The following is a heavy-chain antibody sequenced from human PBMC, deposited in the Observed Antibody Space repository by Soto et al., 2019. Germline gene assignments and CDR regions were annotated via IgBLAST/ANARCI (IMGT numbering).Heavy chain of an antibody. V-gene: IGHV1-2*02. CDR1: GDTFNGYY. CDR3: ARNYYGSGSYYGSSPQEN. J-gene: IGHJ1*01. CDR2: INPISGGT. D-gene: IGHD3-10*01. Sequence: ASVKVSCKAPGDTFNGYYIHWVRQAPGQGLEWMGWINPISGGTNYAQKFQGRVTMNRDTSIATVYMDLSRLKYDDTAVYYCARNYYGSGSYYGSSPQENWG.